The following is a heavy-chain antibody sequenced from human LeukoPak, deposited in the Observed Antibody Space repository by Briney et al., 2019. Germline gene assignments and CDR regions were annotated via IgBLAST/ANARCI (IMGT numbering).Heavy chain of an antibody. CDR3: ARHRSYYDFWSGYHPFDP. D-gene: IGHD3-3*01. CDR2: MHYSGST. J-gene: IGHJ5*02. CDR1: GGSITKNGYY. V-gene: IGHV4-39*01. Sequence: SETLSLTCSVSGGSITKNGYYWGWIRQSPETGLEWIGSMHYSGSTYYNPSLKSRVTISVDTSKNQFSLKLSSVTAADTAVYYCARHRSYYDFWSGYHPFDPWGQGTLVTVSS.